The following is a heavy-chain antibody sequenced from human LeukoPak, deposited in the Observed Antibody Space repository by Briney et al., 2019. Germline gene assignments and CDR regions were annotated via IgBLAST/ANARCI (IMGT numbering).Heavy chain of an antibody. CDR3: AKANVWGSYRYYFDY. CDR2: ISGSGGST. J-gene: IGHJ4*02. CDR1: GFTFSSYA. V-gene: IGHV3-23*01. Sequence: GGSLRLSCAASGFTFSSYAMSWVRQAPGKGLEWVSAISGSGGSTYYADSVKGRFTISRGNSKNTLYLQMNSLRAEDTAVYYCAKANVWGSYRYYFDYWGQGTLVTVSS. D-gene: IGHD3-16*02.